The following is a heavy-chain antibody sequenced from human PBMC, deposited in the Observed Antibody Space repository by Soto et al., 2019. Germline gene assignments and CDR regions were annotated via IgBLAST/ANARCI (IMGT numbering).Heavy chain of an antibody. CDR3: AKGFGNYRAFDY. CDR2: ISNDGSNK. D-gene: IGHD1-7*01. Sequence: PAGSLRLSCAASGFSFSTYGRDWVRQAPGKGLEWVAFISNDGSNKYYADSVKGRFTISRDNSKNTLYLQMNSLRAEDTAVYYCAKGFGNYRAFDYWGQGTLVTVSS. CDR1: GFSFSTYG. J-gene: IGHJ4*02. V-gene: IGHV3-30*18.